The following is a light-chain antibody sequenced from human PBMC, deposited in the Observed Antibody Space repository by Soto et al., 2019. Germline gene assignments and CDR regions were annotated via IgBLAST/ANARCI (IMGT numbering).Light chain of an antibody. V-gene: IGLV2-11*01. Sequence: QSALTQPRSVSGSPGQSVTISCTGTSGDVGVYNYVSWYQQHPGKAPQLVIYDVIKRPSGVPYRFSGSKSGNTASLTISGLQAEYEADYYCCSYAGSSLWVFGGGTQLTVL. CDR3: CSYAGSSLWV. CDR2: DVI. J-gene: IGLJ3*02. CDR1: SGDVGVYNY.